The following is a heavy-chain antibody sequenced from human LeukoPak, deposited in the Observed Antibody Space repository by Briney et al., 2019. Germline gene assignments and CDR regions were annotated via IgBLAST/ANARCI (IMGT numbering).Heavy chain of an antibody. CDR1: GFSVSRNY. CDR3: AREGSYGSYYYYYGMDV. CDR2: ISSSGSTI. J-gene: IGHJ6*02. Sequence: PGGSLRLSCAASGFSVSRNYMNWVRQAPGKGLEWVSYISSSGSTIYYADSVKGRFTISRDNAKNSLYLQMNSLRAEDTAVYYCAREGSYGSYYYYYGMDVWGQGTTVTVSS. V-gene: IGHV3-11*01. D-gene: IGHD3-16*02.